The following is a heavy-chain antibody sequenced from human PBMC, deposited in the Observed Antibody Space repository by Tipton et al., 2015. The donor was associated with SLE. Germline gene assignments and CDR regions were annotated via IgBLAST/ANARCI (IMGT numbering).Heavy chain of an antibody. J-gene: IGHJ4*02. Sequence: TLSLTCVVSGYSISSGYYWGWIRQPPGKGLGWVGGLSHNGVTAYNPTLRNRVTIFGDRSKNHFSLSLTSVTAADTAVYYCARDLGHGGDSDYWGQGTLVTVSS. CDR1: GYSISSGYY. D-gene: IGHD3/OR15-3a*01. CDR2: LSHNGVT. V-gene: IGHV4-38-2*02. CDR3: ARDLGHGGDSDY.